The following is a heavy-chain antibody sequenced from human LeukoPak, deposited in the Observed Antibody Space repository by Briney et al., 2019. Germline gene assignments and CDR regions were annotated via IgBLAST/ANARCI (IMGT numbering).Heavy chain of an antibody. CDR1: GGSISSGSYY. CDR2: IYTSGST. CDR3: ARGHDYYYSGRQSWFDP. J-gene: IGHJ5*02. Sequence: PSETLSLTCTVSGGSISSGSYYWSWIRQPAGKGLEWIGRIYTSGSTNYNPSLKSRVTISVDTSKNQFSLKLSSVTAADTAFYYCARGHDYYYSGRQSWFDPWGQGTLVTVSS. V-gene: IGHV4-61*02. D-gene: IGHD3-10*01.